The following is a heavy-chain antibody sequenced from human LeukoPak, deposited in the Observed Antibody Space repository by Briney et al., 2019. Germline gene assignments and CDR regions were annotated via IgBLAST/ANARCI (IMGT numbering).Heavy chain of an antibody. CDR1: GFTLSSYW. V-gene: IGHV3-7*01. CDR2: IKQDGSEK. Sequence: PGGSLRLSCAASGFTLSSYWMTWVRQAPGKGLEWVANIKQDGSEKYYVDSVKGRFTISRDNAKNSLYLQMNSLRPEDTAVYYCAKDRGGITWLFDYWGQGTLVTVSS. D-gene: IGHD1-20*01. J-gene: IGHJ4*02. CDR3: AKDRGGITWLFDY.